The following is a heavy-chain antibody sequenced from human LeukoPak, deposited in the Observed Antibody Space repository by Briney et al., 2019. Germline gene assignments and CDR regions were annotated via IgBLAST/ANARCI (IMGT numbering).Heavy chain of an antibody. CDR2: ISYDGSNK. V-gene: IGHV3-30*18. CDR1: GFTFTSYG. D-gene: IGHD5-12*01. Sequence: GRSLRLSCAASGFTFTSYGMHWVRQAPGKGLEWVAVISYDGSNKYYADSVKGRFTISRDNSKNTLYLQMNSLRAEDTAVYYCAKGSSIVARILGYWGQGTLVTVSS. CDR3: AKGSSIVARILGY. J-gene: IGHJ4*02.